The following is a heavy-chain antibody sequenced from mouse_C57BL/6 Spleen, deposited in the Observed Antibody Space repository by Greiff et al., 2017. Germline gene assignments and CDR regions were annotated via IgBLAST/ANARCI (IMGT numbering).Heavy chain of an antibody. D-gene: IGHD4-1*01. Sequence: QVQLQQSGAELVKPGASVKISCKASGFAFSSYWMNWVKQRPGKGLEWIGQIYPGDGDTNYNGKFKGKATLTADKSSSKAYMQLSSLTSVDSAVSCCASYHWDYWCFDVWGTGTTVTVSS. J-gene: IGHJ1*03. V-gene: IGHV1-80*01. CDR2: IYPGDGDT. CDR3: ASYHWDYWCFDV. CDR1: GFAFSSYW.